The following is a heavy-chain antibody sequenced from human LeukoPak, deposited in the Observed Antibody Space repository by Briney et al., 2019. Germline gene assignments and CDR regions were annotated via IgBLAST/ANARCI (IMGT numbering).Heavy chain of an antibody. Sequence: GGSLRLSCAASGFTFSSYWMHWVRQAPGKGLVWVSRINSDGSSTSYADSVKGRFTISRDNAKNTLYLQMNSLRAEDTAVYYCARVGFIAVAGTGFDYWGQGTLVTVSS. D-gene: IGHD6-19*01. CDR1: GFTFSSYW. CDR2: INSDGSST. V-gene: IGHV3-74*01. CDR3: ARVGFIAVAGTGFDY. J-gene: IGHJ4*02.